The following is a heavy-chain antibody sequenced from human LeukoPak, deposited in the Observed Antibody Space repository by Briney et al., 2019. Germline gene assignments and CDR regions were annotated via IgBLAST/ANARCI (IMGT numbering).Heavy chain of an antibody. J-gene: IGHJ4*02. CDR3: ARAGGPSHHYDFWSGYYTEFDY. D-gene: IGHD3-3*01. V-gene: IGHV3-21*01. CDR1: GFTFSSYS. CDR2: ISSSSSYI. Sequence: GGSLRLSCAASGFTFSSYSMNWVRQAPGKWLECVSSISSSSSYIYYADSVKGRFTISRDNAKNSLYLQMNSLRAEDTAVYYCARAGGPSHHYDFWSGYYTEFDYWGQGTLVTVSS.